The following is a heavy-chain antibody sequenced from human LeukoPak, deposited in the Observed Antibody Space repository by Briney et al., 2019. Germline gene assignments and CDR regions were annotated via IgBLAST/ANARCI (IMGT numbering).Heavy chain of an antibody. J-gene: IGHJ6*03. CDR2: IKEDGSEK. D-gene: IGHD1-26*01. CDR3: ARDPYSGNYGAYYYYYTDV. V-gene: IGHV3-7*01. Sequence: GGSLRLSCAASGFIFSNYWMTWVRQAPGKGLEWVANIKEDGSEKYYVDSVKGRFTISRDNAKSSLYLQMDSLRAEDTAVYYCARDPYSGNYGAYYYYYTDVWGKGTTVTISS. CDR1: GFIFSNYW.